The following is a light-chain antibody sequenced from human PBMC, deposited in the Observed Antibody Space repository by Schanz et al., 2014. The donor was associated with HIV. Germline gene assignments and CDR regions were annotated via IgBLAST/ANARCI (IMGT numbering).Light chain of an antibody. V-gene: IGLV2-14*03. Sequence: SALTQPASVSGSPGQSISISCTGTSGDVGSYNYVSWYQQHPGKAPKLMIYDVSNRPSGVSSRFSGSKSGNTASLTISGLQAEDEADYYCCSYTTTSTYVFGAGTKLTVL. CDR3: CSYTTTSTYV. CDR1: SGDVGSYNY. J-gene: IGLJ1*01. CDR2: DVS.